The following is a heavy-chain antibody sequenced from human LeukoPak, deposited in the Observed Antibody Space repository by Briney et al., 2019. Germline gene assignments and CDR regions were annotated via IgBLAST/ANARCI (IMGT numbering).Heavy chain of an antibody. CDR2: IYYSGTT. V-gene: IGHV4-59*01. CDR1: SGSISSYY. CDR3: ATLPAGPASWFDT. Sequence: PSETLSLTCTVSSGSISSYYWSWIRQPPGKGLEWIGYIYYSGTTNYNPSLKSRVTILADTSKNQLSLRLSSVTAADTAVYYCATLPAGPASWFDTWGQGRLFTVSS. J-gene: IGHJ5*02. D-gene: IGHD2-15*01.